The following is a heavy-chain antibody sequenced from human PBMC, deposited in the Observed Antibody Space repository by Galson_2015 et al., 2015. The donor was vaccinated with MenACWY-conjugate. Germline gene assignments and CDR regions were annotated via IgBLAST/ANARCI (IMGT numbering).Heavy chain of an antibody. D-gene: IGHD2-15*01. J-gene: IGHJ5*02. CDR2: ISHDGSNK. CDR3: AKDRGGQYCSGGSCYSGFVDP. Sequence: SLRLSCAASGFTFSSYGMHWVRQAPGKALERVALISHDGSNKYYPDSVKGRLTISRDNSKNTVYLQMNSLRAEDTAVYYCAKDRGGQYCSGGSCYSGFVDPWGQGTLVTVFS. CDR1: GFTFSSYG. V-gene: IGHV3-30*18.